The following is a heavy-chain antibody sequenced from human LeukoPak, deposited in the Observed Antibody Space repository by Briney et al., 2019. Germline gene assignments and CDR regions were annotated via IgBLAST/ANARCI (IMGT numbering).Heavy chain of an antibody. Sequence: GRSLRLSCAASGFTFSRYWMHWVRQAPGKGMVWVSRIKSDGSSTSYADSVKGRFTISRDNAKNTLYLQMNSLRAEDTAVYYCASTYDILTGYYPFDYWGQGTLVTVSS. J-gene: IGHJ4*02. CDR3: ASTYDILTGYYPFDY. D-gene: IGHD3-9*01. CDR1: GFTFSRYW. CDR2: IKSDGSST. V-gene: IGHV3-74*01.